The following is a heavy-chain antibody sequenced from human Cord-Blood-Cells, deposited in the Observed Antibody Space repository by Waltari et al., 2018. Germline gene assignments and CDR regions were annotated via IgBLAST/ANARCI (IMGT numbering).Heavy chain of an antibody. Sequence: QVQLVQSGAEVKKPGSSVKVSCTASGGTFSSYAISWVRKAPGQGLEWMGGIIPIFGTANYAQKFQGRVTITADESTSTAYMELSSLRSEDTAVYYCASLGAESGSYYYYFDYWGQGTLVTVSS. J-gene: IGHJ4*02. CDR1: GGTFSSYA. CDR2: IIPIFGTA. D-gene: IGHD1-26*01. V-gene: IGHV1-69*01. CDR3: ASLGAESGSYYYYFDY.